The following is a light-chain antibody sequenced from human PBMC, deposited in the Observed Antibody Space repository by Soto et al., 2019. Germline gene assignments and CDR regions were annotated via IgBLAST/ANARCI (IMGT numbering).Light chain of an antibody. CDR2: QDT. V-gene: IGLV3-1*01. J-gene: IGLJ2*01. CDR3: QAWDSSTYVV. CDR1: KLGDKY. Sequence: SYELTQPPSVSVSPGQTATITCSGDKLGDKYASWYQQKPGQSPVLVIFQDTKRPSGIPERFSGSNSGSTATLTISGTQAMDEADYYCQAWDSSTYVVFGGGTQLTVL.